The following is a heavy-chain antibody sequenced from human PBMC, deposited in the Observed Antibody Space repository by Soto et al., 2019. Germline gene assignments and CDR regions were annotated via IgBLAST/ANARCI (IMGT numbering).Heavy chain of an antibody. CDR3: ARVEDIVVVPAATNYYYYYGMDV. J-gene: IGHJ6*02. CDR1: GGTFSSYA. Sequence: ASVKVSCKASGGTFSSYAISWVRQAPGQGLEWMGGIIPIFGTANYAQKFQGRVTITADESTSTAYMELSSLRSEDTAVYYCARVEDIVVVPAATNYYYYYGMDVWGQGTTVTVSS. D-gene: IGHD2-2*01. CDR2: IIPIFGTA. V-gene: IGHV1-69*13.